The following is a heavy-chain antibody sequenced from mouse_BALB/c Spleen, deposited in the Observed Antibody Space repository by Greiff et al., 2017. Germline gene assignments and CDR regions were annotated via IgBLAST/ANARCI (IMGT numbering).Heavy chain of an antibody. Sequence: DVQLQESGGGLVKPGGSLKLSCAASGFTFSDYYMYWVRQTPEKRLEWVATISDGGSYTYYPDSVKGRFTISRDNAKNNLYLQMSSLKSEDTAMYYCARDGYFDYWGQGTTLTVSS. CDR3: ARDGYFDY. V-gene: IGHV5-4*02. CDR1: GFTFSDYY. CDR2: ISDGGSYT. J-gene: IGHJ2*01.